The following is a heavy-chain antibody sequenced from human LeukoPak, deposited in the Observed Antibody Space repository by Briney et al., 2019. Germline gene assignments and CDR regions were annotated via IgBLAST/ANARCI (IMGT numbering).Heavy chain of an antibody. CDR2: IYYSGST. CDR1: GGSISSYY. Sequence: PSETLSLTCTVSGGSISSYYWSWIRQPPGKGLEWIGYIYYSGSTNYNPSLKSRVTISVDTSKNQFSLKLSSVTAADTAVYYCAREHDFWSGYYSAVGYYFDYWGQGTLVTVSS. D-gene: IGHD3-3*01. J-gene: IGHJ4*02. CDR3: AREHDFWSGYYSAVGYYFDY. V-gene: IGHV4-59*12.